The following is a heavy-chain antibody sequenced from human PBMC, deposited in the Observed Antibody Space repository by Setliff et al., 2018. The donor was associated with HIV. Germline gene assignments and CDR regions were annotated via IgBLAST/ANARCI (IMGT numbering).Heavy chain of an antibody. CDR2: IHLSDT. D-gene: IGHD3-22*01. CDR3: ASGPGYLDSSAYYRY. CDR1: GGSISTNRDH. V-gene: IGHV4-39*07. Sequence: PSETLSLTCNVSGGSISTNRDHWGWIRQPPGKGLEWIGSIHLSDTYYNPSLKSRVTISVDKSKNQFSLKLTSVTAADTAFYYCASGPGYLDSSAYYRYWGQGTLVTVSS. J-gene: IGHJ1*01.